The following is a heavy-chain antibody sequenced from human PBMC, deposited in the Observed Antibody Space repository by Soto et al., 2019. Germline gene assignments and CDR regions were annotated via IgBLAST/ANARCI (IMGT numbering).Heavy chain of an antibody. Sequence: PGGSLRLSCAASGFTFSSYAMSWVRQAPEKGLEWVASVAGSGDPTRYADSVKGRFTISRDNAKNSLYLQMNSLRDEDTAVYFCARDPDGIIDFDYWGQGTQVTVSS. CDR1: GFTFSSYA. D-gene: IGHD3-10*01. CDR2: VAGSGDPT. V-gene: IGHV3-23*01. CDR3: ARDPDGIIDFDY. J-gene: IGHJ4*02.